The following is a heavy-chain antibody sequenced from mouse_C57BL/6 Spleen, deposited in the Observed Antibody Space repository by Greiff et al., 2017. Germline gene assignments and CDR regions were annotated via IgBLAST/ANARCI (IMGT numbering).Heavy chain of an antibody. CDR1: GYSFTGYY. V-gene: IGHV1-42*01. CDR3: ARSGYYERDAMDY. CDR2: INPSTGGT. J-gene: IGHJ4*01. Sequence: EVQLQQSGPELVKPGASVKISCKASGYSFTGYYMNWVKQSPEKSLEWIGEINPSTGGTTYNQKFKAKATLTVDKSSSTAYMQLKSLTSEDSAVYYCARSGYYERDAMDYWGQGTSVTVSS. D-gene: IGHD3-1*01.